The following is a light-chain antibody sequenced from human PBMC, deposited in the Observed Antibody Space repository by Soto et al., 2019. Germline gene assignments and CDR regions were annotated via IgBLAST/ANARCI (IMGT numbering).Light chain of an antibody. CDR2: KAS. CDR3: QQYNSYPWT. J-gene: IGKJ1*01. Sequence: DIQMTQSPSTLSASVGDRVSFTCRANQTITTWLAWYQQQPGKAPKLLISKASSLESGVPSRFSGSGSGTEFILTISSLQPDDFATYYCQQYNSYPWTFGQGTKVEIK. CDR1: QTITTW. V-gene: IGKV1-5*03.